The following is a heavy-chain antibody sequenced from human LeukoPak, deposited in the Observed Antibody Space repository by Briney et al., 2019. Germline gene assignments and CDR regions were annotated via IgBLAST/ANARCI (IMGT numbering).Heavy chain of an antibody. Sequence: PGGSLRLSCAASGFTFDDCAMHWVRQAPGKGLEWVSGISWNSGSIGYADSVKGRFTISRDNAKSSLYLQMNSLRVEDTALYYCAKDRGAAAYYFYGMDVWGQGTTVTVSS. V-gene: IGHV3-9*01. CDR2: ISWNSGSI. CDR3: AKDRGAAAYYFYGMDV. CDR1: GFTFDDCA. J-gene: IGHJ6*02. D-gene: IGHD6-13*01.